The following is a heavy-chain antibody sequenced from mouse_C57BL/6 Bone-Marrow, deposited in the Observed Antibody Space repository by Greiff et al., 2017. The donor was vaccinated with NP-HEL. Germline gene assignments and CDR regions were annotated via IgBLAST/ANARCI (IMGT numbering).Heavy chain of an antibody. D-gene: IGHD1-1*01. Sequence: QVQLQQSGAEPARPGASVKMSCKASGYTFTSYTMHWVKQRPGQGLEWIGYINPSSGYTKYNQKFKDKATLTADKSSSTAYMQLSSLTSEDSAVYYCASGLYYYGSSLYYYAMDYWGQGTSVTVSS. V-gene: IGHV1-4*01. CDR1: GYTFTSYT. CDR3: ASGLYYYGSSLYYYAMDY. CDR2: INPSSGYT. J-gene: IGHJ4*01.